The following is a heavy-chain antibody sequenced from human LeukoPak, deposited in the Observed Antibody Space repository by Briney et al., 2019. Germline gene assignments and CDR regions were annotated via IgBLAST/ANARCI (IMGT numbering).Heavy chain of an antibody. CDR2: INWNGGST. J-gene: IGHJ4*02. CDR3: ARGPTTMVRGAPFWH. CDR1: GFTFDDYG. Sequence: PGGSLRLSCAASGFTFDDYGMSWVRQAPGKGLEWVSGINWNGGSTGYADSVKGRFTISRDNAKNSLYLQMNSLRAEDTALYYCARGPTTMVRGAPFWHWGQGTLVTVSS. V-gene: IGHV3-20*04. D-gene: IGHD3-10*01.